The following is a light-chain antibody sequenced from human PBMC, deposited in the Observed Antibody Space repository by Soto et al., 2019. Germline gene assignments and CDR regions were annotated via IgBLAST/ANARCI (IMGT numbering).Light chain of an antibody. CDR1: SSGVGGYNY. V-gene: IGLV2-14*01. CDR2: VVT. CDR3: SSYESARNLLYL. Sequence: QSALTQPASLSGSPGQSITISCTGTSSGVGGYNYVSWYQQHPGIAPKLLIYVVTNRPSGVSTRFSGSKSGNTASLTIYGLEYEDEADFKCSSYESARNLLYLLGTGNMLTVL. J-gene: IGLJ1*01.